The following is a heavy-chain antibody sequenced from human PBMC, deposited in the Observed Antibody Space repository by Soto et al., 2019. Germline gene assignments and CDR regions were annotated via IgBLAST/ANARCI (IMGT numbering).Heavy chain of an antibody. J-gene: IGHJ2*01. CDR3: ARVGGLLWFGELSGYFDL. CDR2: IWYDGSNK. Sequence: QVQLVESGGGVVQPGRSLRLSCAASGFTFSSYGMHWVRQAPGTGLEWVAVIWYDGSNKYYADSVKGRFTISRGDSKNTLYLQMNRLRAEDTAVYYCARVGGLLWFGELSGYFDLWGRGTLVTVSS. D-gene: IGHD3-10*01. V-gene: IGHV3-33*01. CDR1: GFTFSSYG.